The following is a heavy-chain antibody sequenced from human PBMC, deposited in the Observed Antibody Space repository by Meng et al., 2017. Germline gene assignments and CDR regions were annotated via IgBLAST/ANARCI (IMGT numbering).Heavy chain of an antibody. CDR2: IIPIFGTA. V-gene: IGHV1-69*01. CDR3: ARVDCSGGSCYPYWYFDL. D-gene: IGHD2-15*01. J-gene: IGHJ2*01. Sequence: QVQLVQAGAEGKKPGSSVKVSCKASGGTFSSYAISWVRQAPGQGLEWMGGIIPIFGTANYAQKFQGRVTITADESTSTAYMELSSLRSEDTAVYYCARVDCSGGSCYPYWYFDLWGRGTLVTVSS. CDR1: GGTFSSYA.